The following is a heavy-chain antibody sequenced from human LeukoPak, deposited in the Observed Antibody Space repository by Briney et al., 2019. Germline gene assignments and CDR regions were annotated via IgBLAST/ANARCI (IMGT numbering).Heavy chain of an antibody. CDR2: ISYDGSNK. CDR3: AKDNGIVAPSIPLDY. Sequence: PGGSLRLSCAASGFTFSSYGMHWVRQAPGKGLDWVAVISYDGSNKYYADSVKGRFTISRDNSKNTLYLQMNSLRAEDTAVYYCAKDNGIVAPSIPLDYWGQGTLVTVSS. J-gene: IGHJ4*02. CDR1: GFTFSSYG. D-gene: IGHD5-12*01. V-gene: IGHV3-30*18.